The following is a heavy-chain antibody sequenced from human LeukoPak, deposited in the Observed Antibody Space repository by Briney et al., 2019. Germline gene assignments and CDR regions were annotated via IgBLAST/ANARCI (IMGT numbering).Heavy chain of an antibody. Sequence: PGGSLRLSCAASGFTFSSYAMNWVRQAPGKGLEWVSAISGSGGSTYYADSVKGRLTISRDNSKNTMYLQMNSLRAEDTAVYYCAKGTGTTFYYYYYMDVWGKGTTVTVSS. D-gene: IGHD1-7*01. CDR3: AKGTGTTFYYYYYMDV. CDR1: GFTFSSYA. J-gene: IGHJ6*03. V-gene: IGHV3-23*01. CDR2: ISGSGGST.